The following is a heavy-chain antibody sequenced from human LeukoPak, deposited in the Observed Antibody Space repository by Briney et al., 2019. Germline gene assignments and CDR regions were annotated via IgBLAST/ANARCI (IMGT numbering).Heavy chain of an antibody. V-gene: IGHV1-2*02. CDR3: ARRYSSPYYYFDS. CDR1: GYTFTGYY. Sequence: ASVKVSCKASGYTFTGYYLHWVRQAPGQGLEWMGWINPNSGDTNYAQKFQGRVTMTRDTSISTAYMELNRLRSDDTAVFYCARRYSSPYYYFDSWGQGTLVTVSS. D-gene: IGHD3-22*01. CDR2: INPNSGDT. J-gene: IGHJ4*02.